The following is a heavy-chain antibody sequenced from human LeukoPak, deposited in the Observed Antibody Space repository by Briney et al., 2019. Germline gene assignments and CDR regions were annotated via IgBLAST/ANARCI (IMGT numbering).Heavy chain of an antibody. J-gene: IGHJ4*02. Sequence: SETLSLTCGVYGESLSGYYWSWIRQPPGKGLEWIGEINHSGTTNYNPSLKSRVNISVDTSKKQFSLKLNSVTAADTAVYYCAREALIYYDILTGYYRHFDYWGQGTLVTVSS. CDR3: AREALIYYDILTGYYRHFDY. D-gene: IGHD3-9*01. CDR1: GESLSGYY. CDR2: INHSGTT. V-gene: IGHV4-34*01.